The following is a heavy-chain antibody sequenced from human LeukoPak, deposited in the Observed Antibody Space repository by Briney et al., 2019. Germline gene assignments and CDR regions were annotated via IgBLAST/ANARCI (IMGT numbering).Heavy chain of an antibody. V-gene: IGHV4-59*01. CDR2: IYYSGST. D-gene: IGHD3-16*01. Sequence: SETLSLTCTGSGGSISSYYWSWIRQPPGKGLEWIGYIYYSGSTNYNPSLKSRVTISVDTSKNQFSLKLSSVTAADTAVYYCARDFMSTRPGWFDPSGQGTLVTVSS. CDR1: GGSISSYY. CDR3: ARDFMSTRPGWFDP. J-gene: IGHJ5*02.